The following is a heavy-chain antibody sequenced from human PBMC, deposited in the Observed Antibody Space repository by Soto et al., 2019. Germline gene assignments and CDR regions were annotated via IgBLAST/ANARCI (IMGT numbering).Heavy chain of an antibody. CDR2: IIPILGIA. J-gene: IGHJ5*02. CDR1: GGTFSSYT. D-gene: IGHD3-22*01. V-gene: IGHV1-69*04. CDR3: ARDYYYDSSGYSLDP. Sequence: SVKVSCKASGGTFSSYTISWVRQAPGQGLEWMGRIIPILGIANYAQKFQGRVTITADKSTSTAYMELSSLRSEDTAVYYCARDYYYDSSGYSLDPWGQGTLVTVSS.